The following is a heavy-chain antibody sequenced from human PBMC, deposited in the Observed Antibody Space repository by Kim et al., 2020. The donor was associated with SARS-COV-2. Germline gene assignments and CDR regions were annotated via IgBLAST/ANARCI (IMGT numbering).Heavy chain of an antibody. Sequence: GGSLRLSCAASGFTFSSYWMHWVRQAPGKGLVWVSRINSDGSSTSYADSVKGRFTISRDNAKNTLYLQMNSLRAEDTAVYYCARVGRAVAAPDYWGQGTLVTVSS. J-gene: IGHJ4*02. D-gene: IGHD6-19*01. CDR2: INSDGSST. CDR1: GFTFSSYW. V-gene: IGHV3-74*01. CDR3: ARVGRAVAAPDY.